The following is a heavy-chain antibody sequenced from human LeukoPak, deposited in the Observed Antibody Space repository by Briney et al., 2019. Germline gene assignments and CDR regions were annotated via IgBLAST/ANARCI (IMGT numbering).Heavy chain of an antibody. D-gene: IGHD4-17*01. CDR1: GFTFSSYS. CDR2: ISSSSSYI. CDR3: ARVLDDYGVQKGFDY. V-gene: IGHV3-21*01. J-gene: IGHJ4*02. Sequence: GGSLRLSCAASGFTFSSYSMNWVRQAPGKGLEWVSSISSSSSYIYYADSVKGRFTISRDNAKNSLYLQMNSLRAEDTAVYYCARVLDDYGVQKGFDYWGQGTLVTVSS.